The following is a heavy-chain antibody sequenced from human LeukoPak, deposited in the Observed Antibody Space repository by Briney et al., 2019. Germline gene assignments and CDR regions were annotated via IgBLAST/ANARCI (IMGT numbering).Heavy chain of an antibody. CDR2: INHSGST. J-gene: IGHJ4*02. Sequence: SETLSLTCAVYGGTFSGYYWSWVRQPPGKGLEWIGEINHSGSTNYNPSLMSRVTISVDTSKNQFSLKLSSVTAADTAVYYCARGPLVYSSSWYGSDYWGQGTLVTVSS. CDR1: GGTFSGYY. D-gene: IGHD6-13*01. CDR3: ARGPLVYSSSWYGSDY. V-gene: IGHV4-34*01.